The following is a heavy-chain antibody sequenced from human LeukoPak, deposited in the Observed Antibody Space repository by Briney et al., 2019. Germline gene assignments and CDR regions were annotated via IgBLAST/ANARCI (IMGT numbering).Heavy chain of an antibody. Sequence: GGSLRLSCAASGFTFSDYYMSWIRQAPGKGLEWVSYISSSGSTIYYADSVKGRFTISRDNAKNSLYLQMNSLRAEDTAVYYCARTNSSSWYRRYFDYWGQGTLVTVSS. CDR3: ARTNSSSWYRRYFDY. D-gene: IGHD6-13*01. CDR1: GFTFSDYY. J-gene: IGHJ4*02. V-gene: IGHV3-11*01. CDR2: ISSSGSTI.